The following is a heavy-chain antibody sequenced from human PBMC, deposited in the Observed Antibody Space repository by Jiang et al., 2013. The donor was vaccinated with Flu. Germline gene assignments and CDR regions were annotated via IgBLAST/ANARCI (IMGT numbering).Heavy chain of an antibody. D-gene: IGHD2-21*02. V-gene: IGHV3-23*01. CDR2: ISGSGGIT. CDR3: AKGGLLASDWYFGDY. J-gene: IGHJ4*02. CDR1: GFTFNNFA. Sequence: GGSLRLSCAASGFTFNNFAMSWVRQAPGKGLEWVSTISGSGGITHYADSVKGRFTVSRDNSKNTLYLQINSLRPDDAAVFYCAKGGLLASDWYFGDYWGQGTLVTV.